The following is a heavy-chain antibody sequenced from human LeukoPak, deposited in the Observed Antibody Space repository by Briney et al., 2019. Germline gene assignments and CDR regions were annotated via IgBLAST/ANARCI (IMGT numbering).Heavy chain of an antibody. Sequence: GGSLRLSCAASGFAFSSYAMNWVRQAPGKGLEWVSGISGGDGTTFYADSVKGRFTISRDNSKNTLYLQMNSLRAEDTAVYYCAKAGSLDIAARQNYWGQGTLVTVSS. J-gene: IGHJ4*02. CDR2: ISGGDGTT. D-gene: IGHD6-6*01. CDR1: GFAFSSYA. CDR3: AKAGSLDIAARQNY. V-gene: IGHV3-23*01.